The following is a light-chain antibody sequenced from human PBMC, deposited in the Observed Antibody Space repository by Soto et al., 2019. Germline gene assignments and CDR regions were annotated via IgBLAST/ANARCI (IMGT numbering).Light chain of an antibody. J-gene: IGKJ5*01. CDR1: ESVRSY. V-gene: IGKV3-11*01. CDR2: DAS. Sequence: EIALTQSPATLSLSPGERATLSCRASESVRSYLAWYQHKPGQAPRLLIYDASNRATGIPARFSGSGSGTDFTLTISSLEPEDFAVYYCQHRSACPPTLGQGTRLEIK. CDR3: QHRSACPPT.